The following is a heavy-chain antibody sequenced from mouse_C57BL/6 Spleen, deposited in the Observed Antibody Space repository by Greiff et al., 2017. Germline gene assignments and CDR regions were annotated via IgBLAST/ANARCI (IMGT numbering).Heavy chain of an antibody. CDR3: ATNWDEYYFDY. Sequence: QVHVKQPGAELVKPGASVKLSCKASGYTFTSYWMQWVKQRPGQGLEWIGEIDPSDSYTNYNQKFKGKATLTVDTSSSTAYMQLSSLTSEDSAVYYCATNWDEYYFDYWGQGTTLTVSS. CDR2: IDPSDSYT. J-gene: IGHJ2*01. D-gene: IGHD4-1*01. V-gene: IGHV1-50*01. CDR1: GYTFTSYW.